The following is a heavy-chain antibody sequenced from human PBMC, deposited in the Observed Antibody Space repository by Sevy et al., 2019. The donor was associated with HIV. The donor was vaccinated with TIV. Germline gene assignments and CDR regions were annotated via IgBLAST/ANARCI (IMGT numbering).Heavy chain of an antibody. Sequence: GGSLRLSCAASGFTFSGSVIYWVRQPSGKGLEWVGRIRSKADSYATAYAASVKGRVTSSRDDSKNTAFLQMNVLKTEDTAVYYCATPTMTSLDYFDYWGQGTLVTVSS. V-gene: IGHV3-73*01. CDR1: GFTFSGSV. J-gene: IGHJ4*02. CDR2: IRSKADSYAT. CDR3: ATPTMTSLDYFDY. D-gene: IGHD2-2*01.